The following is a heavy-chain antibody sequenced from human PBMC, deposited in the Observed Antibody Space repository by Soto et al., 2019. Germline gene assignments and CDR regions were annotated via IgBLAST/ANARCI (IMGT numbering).Heavy chain of an antibody. CDR3: ARDGMTTGDT. J-gene: IGHJ4*02. Sequence: SETLSLTCIVAVVSGGSYTWSWVRQPANKGLEWIGRVFSSVSATYNPSLKSRVSISMDTPENRISLKLDSVTAADAGVYFCARDGMTTGDTWGPGTLVTVSS. V-gene: IGHV4-4*07. CDR2: VFSSVSA. D-gene: IGHD2-21*02. CDR1: VVSGGSYT.